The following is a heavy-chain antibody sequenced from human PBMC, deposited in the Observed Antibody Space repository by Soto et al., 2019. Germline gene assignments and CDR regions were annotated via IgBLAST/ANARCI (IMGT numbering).Heavy chain of an antibody. CDR3: AKDPRGYSGYDRGPVGGLA. V-gene: IGHV3-23*01. CDR1: GFTFSSYA. D-gene: IGHD5-12*01. CDR2: ISGSGGST. Sequence: GGSLRLSCAASGFTFSSYAMSWVRQAPGKGLEWVSAISGSGGSTYYADSVKGRFTISRDNSKNTLYLQMNSLRAEDTAVYYCAKDPRGYSGYDRGPVGGLAWGQGTLVTVSS. J-gene: IGHJ5*02.